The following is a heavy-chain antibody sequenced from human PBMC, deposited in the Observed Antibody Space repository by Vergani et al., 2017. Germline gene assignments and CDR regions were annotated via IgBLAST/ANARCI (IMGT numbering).Heavy chain of an antibody. CDR2: NYYSGST. Sequence: QVQLQESGPGLVKPSETLSLTCTVSGGSISSYYWRWIRQPTGKGLEWVGYNYYSGSTNYNTSLKSRVTISVDTSKNQFSLKLSSVTAADTAVYYCARNXDCGGDCYADAVEIWGQGIMVTVSS. V-gene: IGHV4-59*01. J-gene: IGHJ3*02. D-gene: IGHD2-21*02. CDR3: ARNXDCGGDCYADAVEI. CDR1: GGSISSYY.